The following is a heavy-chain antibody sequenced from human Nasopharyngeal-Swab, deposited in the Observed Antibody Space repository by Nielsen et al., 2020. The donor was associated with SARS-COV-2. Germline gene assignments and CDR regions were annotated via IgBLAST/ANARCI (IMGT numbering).Heavy chain of an antibody. V-gene: IGHV4-34*01. CDR1: GGPFSGYY. CDR3: ARGFLSMAGLRLTVHFDY. Sequence: SSPLYLPCAVYGGPFSGYYWSWTPQPPGKGLEWIGEINHSGSNNYNPPLKSRVTISVDTSKKQFSLKLSSVAATDTGVYYCARGFLSMAGLRLTVHFDYWGQGTLVTVSS. D-gene: IGHD2/OR15-2a*01. J-gene: IGHJ4*03. CDR2: INHSGSN.